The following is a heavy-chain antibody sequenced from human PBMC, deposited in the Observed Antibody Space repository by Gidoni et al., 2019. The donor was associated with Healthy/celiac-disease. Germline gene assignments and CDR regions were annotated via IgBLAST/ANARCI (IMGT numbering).Heavy chain of an antibody. D-gene: IGHD2-2*01. CDR1: GGSISSGGYS. CDR3: ARGARFSVVVPAAIARMDYYYMDV. J-gene: IGHJ6*03. Sequence: QLQLQESGPGLVKPSQPLSLTCAVSGGSISSGGYSLSWIRQPPGKGLEWIGYIYQSGSTYYDTSRKGRVTISVDRAKNQFSLTRSSVTAADTAVYYCARGARFSVVVPAAIARMDYYYMDVWGKGTTVTVSS. CDR2: IYQSGST. V-gene: IGHV4-30-2*01.